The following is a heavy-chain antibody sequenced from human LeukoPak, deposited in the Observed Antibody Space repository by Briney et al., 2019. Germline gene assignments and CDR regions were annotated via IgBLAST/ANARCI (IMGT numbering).Heavy chain of an antibody. J-gene: IGHJ4*02. D-gene: IGHD6-19*01. Sequence: SETLSLTCTVSGGSISSYYWSWIRQPPGKGLEWIGYIYYSGSTNYNPSLKSRVTISVDTSKNQFSLKLRSVTAADTAVYYCARALSSGWYSSYYFDYRGQGTLVTVSS. CDR2: IYYSGST. CDR3: ARALSSGWYSSYYFDY. V-gene: IGHV4-59*01. CDR1: GGSISSYY.